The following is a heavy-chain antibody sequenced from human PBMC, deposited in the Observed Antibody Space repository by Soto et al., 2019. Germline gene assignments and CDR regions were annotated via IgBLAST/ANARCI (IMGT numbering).Heavy chain of an antibody. CDR2: ISYDGSNK. D-gene: IGHD5-12*01. CDR3: AKDQMATITRVPHWFDP. Sequence: GGSLRLSCAASGFTFSSYGMHWVRQAPGKGLEWVAVISYDGSNKYYADSVKGRFTISRDNSKNTLYLQMNSLRAEDTAVYYCAKDQMATITRVPHWFDPWGQGTLVTVSS. J-gene: IGHJ5*02. V-gene: IGHV3-30*18. CDR1: GFTFSSYG.